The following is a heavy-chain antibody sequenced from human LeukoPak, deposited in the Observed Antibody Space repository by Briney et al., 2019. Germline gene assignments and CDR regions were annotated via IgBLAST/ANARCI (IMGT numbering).Heavy chain of an antibody. J-gene: IGHJ4*02. V-gene: IGHV3-74*01. CDR1: GFTFSSYW. CDR3: ATQFKDSY. CDR2: ISTDGSTT. Sequence: GGSLRLSCAASGFTFSSYWMHWVRQAPGKGLVWVSRISTDGSTTGYADSVKGRLTISRDNAKNTLYLQMNSLRAEDTAVYYCATQFKDSYWGQGTLVTVSS.